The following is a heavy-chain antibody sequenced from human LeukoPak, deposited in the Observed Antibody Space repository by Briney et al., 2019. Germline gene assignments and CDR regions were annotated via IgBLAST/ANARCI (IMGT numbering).Heavy chain of an antibody. CDR1: GFTFSSYE. D-gene: IGHD6-19*01. V-gene: IGHV3-48*03. CDR3: ARDPYSGGYGAYYYYYMDV. J-gene: IGHJ6*03. Sequence: GGSLRLSCAASGFTFSSYEMNWVRQAPGKGLEWVSYISSSGSTIYYADSVKGRFTISRDNAENSLHLQMNSLRDEDTAVYYCARDPYSGGYGAYYYYYMDVWGKGTTVTVSS. CDR2: ISSSGSTI.